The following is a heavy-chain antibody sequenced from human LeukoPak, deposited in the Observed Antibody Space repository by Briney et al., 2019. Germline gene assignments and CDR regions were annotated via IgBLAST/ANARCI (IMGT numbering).Heavy chain of an antibody. CDR3: AREAPNDYGDYGDY. D-gene: IGHD4-17*01. CDR1: GFTVSSNY. V-gene: IGHV3-66*01. CDR2: IYSGGST. Sequence: PGGSLRLSCAASGFTVSSNYMSWVRQAPGKGREWVSVIYSGGSTYYADSVKGRFTISRDNSKNTLYLQMNSLRAEDTAVYYCAREAPNDYGDYGDYWGQGTLVTVSS. J-gene: IGHJ4*02.